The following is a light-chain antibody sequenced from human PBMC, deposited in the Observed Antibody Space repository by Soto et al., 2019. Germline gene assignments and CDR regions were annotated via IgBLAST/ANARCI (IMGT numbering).Light chain of an antibody. Sequence: DIQMTQSPSTQSSSLGDRVTITCRASQSINNLLAWYQQKPGKAPKFLIYDVSTLESGVPSRFSGSGSGTEFTLTISSLKTEDFATYYCQQYDSYPLTFGGGTKVDIK. CDR3: QQYDSYPLT. J-gene: IGKJ4*01. V-gene: IGKV1-5*01. CDR1: QSINNL. CDR2: DVS.